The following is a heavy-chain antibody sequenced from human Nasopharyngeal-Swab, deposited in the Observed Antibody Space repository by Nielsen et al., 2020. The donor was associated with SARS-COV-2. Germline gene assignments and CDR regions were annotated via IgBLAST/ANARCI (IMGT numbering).Heavy chain of an antibody. D-gene: IGHD2-8*01. V-gene: IGHV3-30-3*01. CDR1: GFTLSYYA. Sequence: GESLKISCAASGFTLSYYAMHWVRQAPGKGLEWVAINSYEGSNKYYADSVKGRFTISRDNAKNSLDLQMNSLRDEDTAVYYCARDSQWAFDYWGQGTLVTVSP. CDR3: ARDSQWAFDY. J-gene: IGHJ4*02. CDR2: NSYEGSNK.